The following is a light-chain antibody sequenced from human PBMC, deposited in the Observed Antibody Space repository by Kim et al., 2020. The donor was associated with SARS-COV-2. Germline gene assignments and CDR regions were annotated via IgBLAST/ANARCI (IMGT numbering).Light chain of an antibody. Sequence: FSPGERPTLSCRSSQSVSSYFAWYQQKPGQAPRLLICDASNRATGIPARFSGSGSGTDFTLTISSLEPEDFAVYYCQQRRSWPLTFGGGTKVDIK. V-gene: IGKV3-11*01. J-gene: IGKJ4*01. CDR2: DAS. CDR1: QSVSSY. CDR3: QQRRSWPLT.